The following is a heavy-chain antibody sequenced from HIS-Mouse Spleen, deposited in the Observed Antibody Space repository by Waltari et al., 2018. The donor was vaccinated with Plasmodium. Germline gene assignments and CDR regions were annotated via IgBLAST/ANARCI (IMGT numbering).Heavy chain of an antibody. CDR2: INPNSGGT. V-gene: IGHV1-2*02. CDR1: GYTFTGYD. CDR3: ARVLGYKAAAGTFVEYFQH. D-gene: IGHD6-13*01. J-gene: IGHJ1*01. Sequence: QVQLVQPGAEVKKPGASVKVSCKASGYTFTGYDLHWVRQAPGQGLEWMGWINPNSGGTNYAQKFQGRVTMTRDTSISTAYMELSRLRSDDTAVYYCARVLGYKAAAGTFVEYFQHWGQGTLVTVSS.